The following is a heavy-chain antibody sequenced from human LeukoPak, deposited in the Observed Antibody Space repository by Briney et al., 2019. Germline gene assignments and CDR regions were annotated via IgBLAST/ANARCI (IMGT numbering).Heavy chain of an antibody. J-gene: IGHJ4*02. CDR3: ARLREQWLEFDY. CDR1: GGSISSYY. CDR2: IYYSGST. D-gene: IGHD6-19*01. Sequence: SETLSLTCTVSGGSISSYYWSWIRQPPGKGLEWIGYIYYSGSTNYNPSLKSRVTISVDTSKNQFSLKLSSVTAADTAVYYCARLREQWLEFDYWGQGTLVTVSS. V-gene: IGHV4-59*08.